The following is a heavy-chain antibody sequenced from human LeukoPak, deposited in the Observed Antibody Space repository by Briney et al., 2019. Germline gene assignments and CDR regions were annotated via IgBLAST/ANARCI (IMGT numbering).Heavy chain of an antibody. CDR1: GFTFSTYW. Sequence: PGGSLRLSCAASGFTFSTYWMAWVRQAPGKGLEWVSNIKGDESARHQADSVKGRFTISRDNTQNSVYLQTSSLRGEVTAVYYCARDVVGSLDYWGQGTLVTVSS. D-gene: IGHD3-10*01. CDR3: ARDVVGSLDY. V-gene: IGHV3-7*01. CDR2: IKGDESAR. J-gene: IGHJ4*02.